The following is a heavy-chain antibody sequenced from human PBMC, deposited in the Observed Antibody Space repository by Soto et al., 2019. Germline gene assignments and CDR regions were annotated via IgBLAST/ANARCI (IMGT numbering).Heavy chain of an antibody. J-gene: IGHJ6*03. CDR2: INHSGST. Sequence: SETLSLTCAVYGGSFSGYYWSWIRQPPGKGLEWIGEINHSGSTNYNPSLKSRVTISVDTSKNQFSLKLSSVTAADTAVYYCSILPYYYGSGSYRYYYYMDVWGKGTTVTVSS. CDR3: SILPYYYGSGSYRYYYYMDV. D-gene: IGHD3-10*01. CDR1: GGSFSGYY. V-gene: IGHV4-34*01.